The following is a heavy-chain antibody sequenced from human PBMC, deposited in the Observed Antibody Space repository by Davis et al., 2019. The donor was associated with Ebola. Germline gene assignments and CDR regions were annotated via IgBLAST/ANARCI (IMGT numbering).Heavy chain of an antibody. CDR1: GFTFSGSA. J-gene: IGHJ4*02. D-gene: IGHD7-27*01. V-gene: IGHV3-48*04. CDR2: ISSSGSTI. Sequence: GGSLRLSCAASGFTFSGSAMNWVRQAPGKGLEWVSYISSSGSTIYYADSVKGRFTISRDNAKNSLYLQMNSLKTEDTAVYYCTSRTGAFDYWGQGTLVTVSS. CDR3: TSRTGAFDY.